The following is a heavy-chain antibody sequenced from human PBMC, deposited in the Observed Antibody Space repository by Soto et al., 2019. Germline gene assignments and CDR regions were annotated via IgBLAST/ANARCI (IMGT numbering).Heavy chain of an antibody. CDR1: GYSITRGYY. J-gene: IGHJ4*02. Sequence: SETLSLTCAVSGYSITRGYYWGWIRQPPGKGLEWIGSIYHSGSTYYNPSLKSRVTISVDTSKNQFSLKLSSVTAADTAVYYCGRLFLEWLLDYRGQVTLVTVCS. CDR2: IYHSGST. D-gene: IGHD3-3*01. CDR3: GRLFLEWLLDY. V-gene: IGHV4-38-2*01.